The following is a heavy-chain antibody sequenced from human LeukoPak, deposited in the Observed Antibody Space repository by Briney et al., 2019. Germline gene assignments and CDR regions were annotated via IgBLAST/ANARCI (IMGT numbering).Heavy chain of an antibody. D-gene: IGHD5-18*01. J-gene: IGHJ4*02. V-gene: IGHV4-59*08. CDR1: GGSINNYY. CDR3: ARQTAKNVDTARFDS. CDR2: IYYSGTT. Sequence: PSETLSLTCAISGGSINNYYWSWIRQPPGKGLEWIGYIYYSGTTNYSPSLNSRVNISLDTAKNQFSLRLSSVTTADTAVYYCARQTAKNVDTARFDSWGQGTLVTVSS.